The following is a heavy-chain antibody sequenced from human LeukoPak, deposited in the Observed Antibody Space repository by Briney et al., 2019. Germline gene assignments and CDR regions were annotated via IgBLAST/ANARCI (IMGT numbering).Heavy chain of an antibody. J-gene: IGHJ4*02. CDR1: GFTFSSYA. Sequence: GGSLRLSCAASGFTFSSYAMSWVRQAPGKGLEWVSDISGSGGSTYYADSVKGRFTISRDNSKNTLYLQMNSLRAEDTAVYYCAKDSVDPSIAAAGSFDYWGQGTLVSVS. V-gene: IGHV3-23*01. CDR3: AKDSVDPSIAAAGSFDY. CDR2: ISGSGGST. D-gene: IGHD6-13*01.